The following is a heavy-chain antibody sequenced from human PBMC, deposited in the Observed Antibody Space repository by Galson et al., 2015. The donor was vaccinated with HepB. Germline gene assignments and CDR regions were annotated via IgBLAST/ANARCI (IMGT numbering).Heavy chain of an antibody. CDR1: GYTFTSYA. CDR2: INAGNGNT. V-gene: IGHV1-3*01. D-gene: IGHD3-22*01. Sequence: SVKVSCKASGYTFTSYAMHWVRQAPGQRLEWMGWINAGNGNTKYSQKFQGRVTITRDTSASTAYMELSSLRSEDTAVYYCVWCGGYYLYGMDVWGQGTTVTVSS. J-gene: IGHJ6*02. CDR3: VWCGGYYLYGMDV.